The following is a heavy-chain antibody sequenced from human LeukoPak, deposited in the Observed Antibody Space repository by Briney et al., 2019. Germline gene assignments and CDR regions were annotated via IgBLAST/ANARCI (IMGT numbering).Heavy chain of an antibody. J-gene: IGHJ4*02. CDR2: ISGSGGST. D-gene: IGHD3-10*01. CDR3: AKVGSGSYYSPFDY. V-gene: IGHV3-23*01. Sequence: QPGGSLRLSCAASGFTFSSYAMSWVRQAPGKGLEWVSGISGSGGSTYYADSVKGRFTISRDKSKNTPYLQMNSLRAEDTAVYYCAKVGSGSYYSPFDYWGQGTLVTVSS. CDR1: GFTFSSYA.